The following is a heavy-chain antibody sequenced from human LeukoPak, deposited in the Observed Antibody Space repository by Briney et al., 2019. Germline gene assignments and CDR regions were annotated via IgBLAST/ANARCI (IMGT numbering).Heavy chain of an antibody. V-gene: IGHV4-34*01. D-gene: IGHD6-6*01. CDR1: GGSFSGYY. J-gene: IGHJ6*03. CDR3: ARGGKIAARTVRYYYYYYMDV. Sequence: SETLSLTCAVYGGSFSGYYWSWIRQPPGKGLEWIGEINHSGSTNYNPSLKSRVTISVDTSKNQFSLKLSSVTAADTAVYYCARGGKIAARTVRYYYYYYMDVWGKGTTVTVSS. CDR2: INHSGST.